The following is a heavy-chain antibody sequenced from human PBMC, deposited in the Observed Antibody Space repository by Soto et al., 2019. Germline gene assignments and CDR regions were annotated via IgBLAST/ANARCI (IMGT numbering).Heavy chain of an antibody. CDR2: TRNKANDYTT. D-gene: IGHD5-18*01. V-gene: IGHV3-72*01. J-gene: IGHJ4*02. CDR3: ARVQYSYGLWYYFDY. Sequence: EVQLVESGGGLVQPGGSLRLSCVASGFIFSDHSMDWVRQAPGKGLEWVGRTRNKANDYTTEYAASVKGRSIISRDDSKNSLYLQMHSLKSEDTAVYYCARVQYSYGLWYYFDYWGQGALVTVSS. CDR1: GFIFSDHS.